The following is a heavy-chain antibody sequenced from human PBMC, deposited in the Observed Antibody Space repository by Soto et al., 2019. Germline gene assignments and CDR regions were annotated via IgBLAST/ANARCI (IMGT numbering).Heavy chain of an antibody. CDR1: GFPFSSYS. Sequence: GGSLRLSCAASGFPFSSYSMNWVRQAPGKGLEWVSSISSSSSYIYYADSVKGRFTISRDNAKNSLYLQMNRLRAEETAVYYGARYSADTLTSYYGMDVWGQGTTVTVSS. CDR3: ARYSADTLTSYYGMDV. V-gene: IGHV3-21*01. CDR2: ISSSSSYI. D-gene: IGHD4-17*01. J-gene: IGHJ6*02.